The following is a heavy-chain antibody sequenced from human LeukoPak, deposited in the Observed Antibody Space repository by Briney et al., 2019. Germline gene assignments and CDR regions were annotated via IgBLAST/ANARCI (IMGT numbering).Heavy chain of an antibody. Sequence: GGSLRRSCAASGFTFSSYSMNWVRQAPGKGLEWVSSISSSSSYIYYADSVKGRFTISRDNAKNSLYLQMNSLRAEDTAVYYCARRTVTTDDAFDIWGQGTMVTVSS. V-gene: IGHV3-21*01. D-gene: IGHD4-11*01. CDR1: GFTFSSYS. J-gene: IGHJ3*02. CDR2: ISSSSSYI. CDR3: ARRTVTTDDAFDI.